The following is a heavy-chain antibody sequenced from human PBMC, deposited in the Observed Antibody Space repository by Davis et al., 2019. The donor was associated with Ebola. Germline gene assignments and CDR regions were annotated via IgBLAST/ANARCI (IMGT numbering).Heavy chain of an antibody. D-gene: IGHD3-9*01. V-gene: IGHV1-18*04. CDR2: ISGFNTNT. CDR1: GYTFTSYG. CDR3: ARAPNYDVLTGTSSYYFDY. J-gene: IGHJ4*02. Sequence: ASVKVSCKSSGYTFTSYGLVWVRQAPGLGLEGMGWISGFNTNTNFAQKFQGRVTVSKDTSTNTAYMDLRSLTSDDTAIYYCARAPNYDVLTGTSSYYFDYWGQGTLVTVSS.